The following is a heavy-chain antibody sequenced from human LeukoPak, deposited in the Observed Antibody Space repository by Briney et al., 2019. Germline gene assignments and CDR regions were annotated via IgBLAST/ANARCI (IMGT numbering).Heavy chain of an antibody. CDR3: AKDSGGYDYYFDY. Sequence: GGSQRLSCAASGFTFSSYAMSWVRQARGKGLEWVSAISGSGGSTYYADSVKGRFTISRDNSKNTLYLQMNSLRAEDTAVYYCAKDSGGYDYYFDYWGQGTLVTVSS. D-gene: IGHD5-12*01. CDR2: ISGSGGST. CDR1: GFTFSSYA. J-gene: IGHJ4*02. V-gene: IGHV3-23*01.